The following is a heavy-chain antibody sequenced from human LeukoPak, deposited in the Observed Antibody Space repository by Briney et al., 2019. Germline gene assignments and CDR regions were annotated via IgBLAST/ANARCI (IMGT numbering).Heavy chain of an antibody. CDR3: ARAEVKQQLVLGTRFDP. CDR2: IYYSGST. J-gene: IGHJ5*02. V-gene: IGHV4-59*01. CDR1: GGSISSYY. Sequence: SETLSLTCTVSGGSISSYYWSWIRQPPGKGLEWIGYIYYSGSTNYNPSLKSRVTISVDTSKNQFSLKLSSVTAADTAVYYCARAEVKQQLVLGTRFDPWGQGTLVTVSS. D-gene: IGHD6-13*01.